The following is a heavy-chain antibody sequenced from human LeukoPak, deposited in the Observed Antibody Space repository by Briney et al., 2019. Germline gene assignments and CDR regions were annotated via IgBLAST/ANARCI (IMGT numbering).Heavy chain of an antibody. Sequence: PGGSLRLSCAASGFTFSNAWMSWVRQAPGKGLEWVSYISSSGSTIYYADSVKGRFTISRDNAKNSLYLQMNSLRAEDTAVYYCARDVSLATIFDYWGQGTLVTASS. CDR2: ISSSGSTI. CDR1: GFTFSNAW. CDR3: ARDVSLATIFDY. V-gene: IGHV3-11*04. D-gene: IGHD5-24*01. J-gene: IGHJ4*02.